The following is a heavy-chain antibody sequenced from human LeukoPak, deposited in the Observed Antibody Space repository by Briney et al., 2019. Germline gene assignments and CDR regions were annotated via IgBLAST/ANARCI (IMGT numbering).Heavy chain of an antibody. CDR2: ISGSSGST. CDR1: GFTFSSYA. Sequence: GGSLRLSCAASGFTFSSYAMSWVRQAPGKGLEWVSAISGSSGSTYYADSVKGRFTISRDNSKNTLYLQMNSLRAEDTAVYYCAKGDYYDSSGHDYWGQGTLVTVSS. J-gene: IGHJ4*02. D-gene: IGHD3-22*01. CDR3: AKGDYYDSSGHDY. V-gene: IGHV3-23*01.